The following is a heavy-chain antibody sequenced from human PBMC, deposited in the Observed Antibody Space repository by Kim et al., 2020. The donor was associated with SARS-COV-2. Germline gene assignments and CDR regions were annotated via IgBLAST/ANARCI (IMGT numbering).Heavy chain of an antibody. J-gene: IGHJ4*02. V-gene: IGHV4-4*02. CDR3: ARNPKMNYYDSKENY. CDR1: GGSISSSNW. Sequence: SETLSLTCAVSGGSISSSNWWSWVRQPPGKGLEWIGEIYHSGSTNYNPSLKSRVTISVDKSKNQFSLKLSSVTAADTAVYYCARNPKMNYYDSKENYWGQGTLVTVSS. D-gene: IGHD3-22*01. CDR2: IYHSGST.